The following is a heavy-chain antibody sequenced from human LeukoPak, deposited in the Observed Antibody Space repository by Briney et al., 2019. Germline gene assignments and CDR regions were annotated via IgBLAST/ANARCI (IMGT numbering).Heavy chain of an antibody. CDR3: ARGGHYYDSTGWFDP. CDR1: GGSISSYY. D-gene: IGHD3-22*01. J-gene: IGHJ5*02. Sequence: PSETLSLTCTVSGGSISSYYWSWIRQPPGKGLEWIGYIYYSGSTNYNPSLKSRVTISVDTYKNQFSLKLSSVTAADTAVYYCARGGHYYDSTGWFDPWGQGTLVTVSS. V-gene: IGHV4-59*01. CDR2: IYYSGST.